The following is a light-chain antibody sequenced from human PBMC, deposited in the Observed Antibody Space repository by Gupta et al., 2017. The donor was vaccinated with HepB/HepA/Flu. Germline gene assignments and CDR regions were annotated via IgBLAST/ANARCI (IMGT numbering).Light chain of an antibody. Sequence: QSVLTQPPSRSAPPGQKVTSSCSGSSSNIGNNSVSCYQQHPRTAPKLLIYDNNKRTSGIPDRFSGSKSGTSATLGITGLQTGDEADYYCGAWDSSLSAVVFGGGTKLTVL. J-gene: IGLJ2*01. V-gene: IGLV1-51*01. CDR3: GAWDSSLSAVV. CDR2: DNN. CDR1: SSNIGNNS.